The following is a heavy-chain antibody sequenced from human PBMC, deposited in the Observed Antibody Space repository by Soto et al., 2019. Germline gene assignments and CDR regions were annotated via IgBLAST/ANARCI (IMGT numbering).Heavy chain of an antibody. J-gene: IGHJ4*02. CDR1: GFTFSTYA. V-gene: IGHV3-30-3*01. Sequence: QVQLVASGGGVVQPGRSLRLSCAASGFTFSTYAIHWVRQAPGKGLEWLAVISYDGSNKYYADSVKGRFTISRDNSKNTLYLQMYSLTTEDTAVYSCARDVAGGSRLGELSSYFDYWGQGTLVTVSS. CDR2: ISYDGSNK. CDR3: ARDVAGGSRLGELSSYFDY. D-gene: IGHD3-16*02.